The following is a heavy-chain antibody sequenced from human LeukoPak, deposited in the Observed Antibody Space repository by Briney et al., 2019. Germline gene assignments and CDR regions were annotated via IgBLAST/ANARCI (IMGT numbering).Heavy chain of an antibody. CDR2: ISPDDSDT. J-gene: IGHJ4*02. Sequence: GESLKISCKGSGYNFSRYWIGWVRQMPGKGLEWMGIISPDDSDTRYSPSFQGQVTISADESTRIAYLQWSSLKASDTAMYYCARYSSNHLDFWGQGTLVTVSS. D-gene: IGHD1-14*01. V-gene: IGHV5-51*01. CDR1: GYNFSRYW. CDR3: ARYSSNHLDF.